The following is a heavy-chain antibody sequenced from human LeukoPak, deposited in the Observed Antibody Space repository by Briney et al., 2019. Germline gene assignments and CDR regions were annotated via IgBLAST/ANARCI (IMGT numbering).Heavy chain of an antibody. CDR3: ARSVPDYTRFDY. CDR1: GFTFSSYA. J-gene: IGHJ4*02. Sequence: GGSLRLSCAASGFTFSSYAMNWVRQAPGKGLEWVSTFKTKYHQVYYAESVRGRFTISTDNSRNTVSLQMNSLRADDTALYYCARSVPDYTRFDYWGQGALVTVSS. V-gene: IGHV3-23*05. D-gene: IGHD4-11*01. CDR2: FKTKYHQV.